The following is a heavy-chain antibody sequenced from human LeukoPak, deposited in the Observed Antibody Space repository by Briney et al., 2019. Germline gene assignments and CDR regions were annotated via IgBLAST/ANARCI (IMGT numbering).Heavy chain of an antibody. CDR2: ISSSSSYI. CDR3: ARAPYYDFWSGHTYDAFDI. J-gene: IGHJ3*02. CDR1: GFTFSSYS. Sequence: TGGSLRISCAASGFTFSSYSMNWVRQAPGRGLEWVSSISSSSSYIYYAHSVKGRFTISRDNAKNSLYLQMNSLRAEDTAVYYCARAPYYDFWSGHTYDAFDIWGQGTMVTVSS. V-gene: IGHV3-21*01. D-gene: IGHD3-3*01.